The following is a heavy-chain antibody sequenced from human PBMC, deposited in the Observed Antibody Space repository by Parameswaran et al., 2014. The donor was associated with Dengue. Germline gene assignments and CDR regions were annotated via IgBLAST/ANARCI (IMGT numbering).Heavy chain of an antibody. D-gene: IGHD2-2*02. Sequence: VRQMPGKGLEWMGIIYPGDSDTRYSPSFQGQVTISADKSISTAYLQWSSLKASDTAMYYCAKYTISPAPFMHFWGQGTRVTVSS. CDR2: IYPGDSDT. J-gene: IGHJ4*02. CDR3: AKYTISPAPFMHF. V-gene: IGHV5-51*01.